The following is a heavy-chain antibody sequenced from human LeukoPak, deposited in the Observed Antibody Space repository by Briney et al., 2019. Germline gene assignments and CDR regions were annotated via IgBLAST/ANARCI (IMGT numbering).Heavy chain of an antibody. CDR2: THTSGST. CDR3: AELGITMIGGV. CDR1: GGSISSDTYY. V-gene: IGHV4-61*02. J-gene: IGHJ6*04. Sequence: PSETLSLTCTVSGGSISSDTYYWSWIRQPAGKGLEWIGRTHTSGSTNYNPSLKSRVTISVDTSKDQFSLQLSSVTAADTAVYYCAELGITMIGGVWGKGTTVTISS. D-gene: IGHD3-10*02.